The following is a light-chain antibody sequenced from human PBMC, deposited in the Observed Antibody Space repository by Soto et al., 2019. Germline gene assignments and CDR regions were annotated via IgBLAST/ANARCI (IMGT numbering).Light chain of an antibody. CDR3: CSYAGSSTV. Sequence: QSALTQPASVSGSPGQSITISCTGTSSDVGSYNLVSWYQQPPGKAPKLMIYEGSKRPSGVSNRSSGSKSGNTASLTISGLQAEDEADYYCCSYAGSSTVFGGGTKLTVL. CDR1: SSDVGSYNL. CDR2: EGS. V-gene: IGLV2-23*01. J-gene: IGLJ2*01.